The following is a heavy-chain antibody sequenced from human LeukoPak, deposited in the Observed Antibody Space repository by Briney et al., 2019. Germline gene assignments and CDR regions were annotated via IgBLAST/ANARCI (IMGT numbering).Heavy chain of an antibody. J-gene: IGHJ4*02. Sequence: SQTLSLTCDISGDSVSSNSAAWNWIRQPPSRGLEWLGRTYYRSKWYNDYALSVKSRITISPDTSKNQFSLQLNSVTPDDTAVYYCAKGVGATTGPFDYWGQGTLVTVSS. D-gene: IGHD1-26*01. CDR2: TYYRSKWYN. V-gene: IGHV6-1*01. CDR1: GDSVSSNSAA. CDR3: AKGVGATTGPFDY.